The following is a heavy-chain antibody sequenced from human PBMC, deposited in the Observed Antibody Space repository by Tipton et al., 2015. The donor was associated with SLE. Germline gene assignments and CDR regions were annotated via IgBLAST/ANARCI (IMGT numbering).Heavy chain of an antibody. CDR2: FYTDGST. D-gene: IGHD2-21*01. Sequence: TLSLTCTVSGGSIGNNYWNWIRQSTGKGLEWIGRFYTDGSTRHKPSLESRLSPSFESRVTMSVDPSKNQFSLRLTSVTAADTAVYYCARRRFQSAPDYWGQGTLVSVSS. J-gene: IGHJ4*02. CDR1: GGSIGNNY. CDR3: ARRRFQSAPDY. V-gene: IGHV4-4*07.